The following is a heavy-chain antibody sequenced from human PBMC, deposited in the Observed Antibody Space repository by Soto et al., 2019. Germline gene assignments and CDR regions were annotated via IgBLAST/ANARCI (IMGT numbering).Heavy chain of an antibody. D-gene: IGHD6-25*01. J-gene: IGHJ4*02. V-gene: IGHV4-4*02. CDR1: GDSISINNW. CDR2: ISHSGST. CDR3: ARIAYSSAWPDY. Sequence: PSETLSLTCAVSGDSISINNWWIWFRQPPGKGLEWIGEISHSGSTNYNPSLKSRVTISVDRSKMQFSLELKSVTAADTAMYYCARIAYSSAWPDYWGQGTLVTVSS.